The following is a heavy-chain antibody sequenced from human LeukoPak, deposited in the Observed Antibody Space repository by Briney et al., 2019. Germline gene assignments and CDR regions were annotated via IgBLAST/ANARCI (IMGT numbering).Heavy chain of an antibody. V-gene: IGHV4-4*07. D-gene: IGHD5-12*01. CDR3: ARHDYTASHFFLDY. CDR2: IYTTGRA. Sequence: SETLSLTCSVSSGSINSYYWGWVRQPAGRGLEWIGRIYTTGRADYDPYLQSRVAMSIDTSQKPFSLNLKSVTAADTATYFCARHDYTASHFFLDYWSQGAPVTVSS. CDR1: SGSINSYY. J-gene: IGHJ4*02.